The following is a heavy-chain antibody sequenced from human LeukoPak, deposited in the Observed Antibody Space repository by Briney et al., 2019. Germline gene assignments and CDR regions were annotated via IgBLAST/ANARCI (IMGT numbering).Heavy chain of an antibody. D-gene: IGHD3-22*01. J-gene: IGHJ4*02. CDR2: IYYSGST. V-gene: IGHV4-59*01. CDR1: GGSISSYY. Sequence: SETLSLTCTVSGGSISSYYWSWIRQPPGKGLEWIGYIYYSGSTNYNPSLKSRVTISADTSKNQFSLKLSSVTAADTAVYYCARVRSISSPGHYYDSSGSRPYYFDYWGQGTLVTVSS. CDR3: ARVRSISSPGHYYDSSGSRPYYFDY.